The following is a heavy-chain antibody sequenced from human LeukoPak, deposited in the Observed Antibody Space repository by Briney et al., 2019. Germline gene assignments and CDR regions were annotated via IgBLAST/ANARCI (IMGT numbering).Heavy chain of an antibody. CDR1: GGSISSYY. CDR2: IYYSGST. D-gene: IGHD2-8*01. J-gene: IGHJ4*02. Sequence: SETLSLTCTVSGGSISSYYWSWIRQPPGKGLEWIGYIYYSGSTNYNPPLKSRVTISVDTSKNQFSLKLSSVTAADTAVYYCARERILDGFDYWGQGTLVTVSS. CDR3: ARERILDGFDY. V-gene: IGHV4-59*01.